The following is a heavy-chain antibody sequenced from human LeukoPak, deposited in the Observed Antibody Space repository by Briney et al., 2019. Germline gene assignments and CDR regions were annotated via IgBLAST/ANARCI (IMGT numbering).Heavy chain of an antibody. J-gene: IGHJ4*02. Sequence: ASVKVSCKASGYTFTSYGISWVRQAPGQGLEWMGWMNPNSGNTGYAQKFQGRVTMTRNTSISTAYMELSSLRSEDTAVYYCAKWLDFWSGYYGYWGQGTLVTVSS. D-gene: IGHD3-3*01. CDR1: GYTFTSYG. V-gene: IGHV1-8*02. CDR2: MNPNSGNT. CDR3: AKWLDFWSGYYGY.